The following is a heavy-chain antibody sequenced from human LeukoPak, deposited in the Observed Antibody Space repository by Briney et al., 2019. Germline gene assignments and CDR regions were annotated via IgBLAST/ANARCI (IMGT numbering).Heavy chain of an antibody. CDR1: GFTFSSYW. CDR2: IKQDGSEK. D-gene: IGHD3-16*01. Sequence: GGSLRLSCAASGFTFSSYWMSWVRQAPGKGLEWLANIKQDGSEKYYVDSVKGRFTISRDNAKNSLYLQMNSLRAEDTAVYYCARDSPALDYGWYFDLWGRGTLVTVSS. CDR3: ARDSPALDYGWYFDL. J-gene: IGHJ2*01. V-gene: IGHV3-7*01.